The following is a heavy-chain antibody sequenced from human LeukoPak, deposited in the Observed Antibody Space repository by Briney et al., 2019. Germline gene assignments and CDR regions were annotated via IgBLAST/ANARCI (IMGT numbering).Heavy chain of an antibody. D-gene: IGHD3-10*01. Sequence: GASVKVSCEASGYTFTSYGISWVRQAPGQGLEWMGWISAYNGNTNYAQKLQGRVTMTTDTSTSTAYMELRSLRSDDTAVYYCARGTTMVRGVSQWWFDPWGQGTLVTVSS. CDR1: GYTFTSYG. J-gene: IGHJ5*02. CDR2: ISAYNGNT. V-gene: IGHV1-18*01. CDR3: ARGTTMVRGVSQWWFDP.